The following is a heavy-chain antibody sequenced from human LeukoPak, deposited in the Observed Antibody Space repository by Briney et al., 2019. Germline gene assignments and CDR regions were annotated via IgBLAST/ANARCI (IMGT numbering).Heavy chain of an antibody. J-gene: IGHJ4*02. D-gene: IGHD5-18*01. V-gene: IGHV4-30-2*01. CDR2: IYHSGST. Sequence: SQTLSLTCAVSGGSISSGGYYWSWIRQPPGKGLEWIGYIYHSGSTYYDPSLKSRVTISVDRSKNQFSLKLSSVTAADTAVYYCATVDTEIWYFDYWGQGTLVTVSS. CDR1: GGSISSGGYY. CDR3: ATVDTEIWYFDY.